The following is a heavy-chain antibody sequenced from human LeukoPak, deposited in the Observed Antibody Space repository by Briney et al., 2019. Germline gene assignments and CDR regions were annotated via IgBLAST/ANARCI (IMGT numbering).Heavy chain of an antibody. CDR3: ARERTVGEGVAAAGGFDY. J-gene: IGHJ4*02. Sequence: ASVKVSCKASGYTFTSYGISWVRQAPGQGLEWMGWISAYNGNTNYAQKLQGRVTMTTDTSTSTAYMELRRLRSDDTAVYYCARERTVGEGVAAAGGFDYWGQGTLVTVSS. V-gene: IGHV1-18*01. CDR1: GYTFTSYG. CDR2: ISAYNGNT. D-gene: IGHD6-13*01.